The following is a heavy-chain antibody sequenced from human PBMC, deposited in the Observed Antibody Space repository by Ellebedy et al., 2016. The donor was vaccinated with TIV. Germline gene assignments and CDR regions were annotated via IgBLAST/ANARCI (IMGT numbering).Heavy chain of an antibody. V-gene: IGHV4-39*01. J-gene: IGHJ4*02. CDR3: ARRHCSGGSCYETV. CDR1: GGSIISGNNY. Sequence: SETLSLTCTVSGGSIISGNNYWAWIRQPPGKGLEWIGSIHSSGFTYYNPSLESRVTISVDTSTNQFSLKVSSVTAADTAVYYCARRHCSGGSCYETVWGQGTLVTVSS. D-gene: IGHD2-15*01. CDR2: IHSSGFT.